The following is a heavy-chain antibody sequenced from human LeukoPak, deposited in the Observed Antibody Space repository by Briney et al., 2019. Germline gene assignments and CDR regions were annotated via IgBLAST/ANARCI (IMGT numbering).Heavy chain of an antibody. J-gene: IGHJ4*02. CDR3: ASVYDFWSGYYNY. CDR2: IYHSGST. CDR1: GGSISSHY. Sequence: SETLSLTCTVSGGSISSHYWNWIRQPPGKGLEWLGYIYHSGSTNYNLSLKSRVTISVDMSKNQFSLKLTSVTAADTAVYYCASVYDFWSGYYNYWGQGTLVTVSS. V-gene: IGHV4-59*11. D-gene: IGHD3-3*01.